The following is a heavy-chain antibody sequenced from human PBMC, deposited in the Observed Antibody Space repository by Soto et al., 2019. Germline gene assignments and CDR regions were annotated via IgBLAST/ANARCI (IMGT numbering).Heavy chain of an antibody. CDR3: ARVAHVGLKASYYDFWSGYLYGMDV. J-gene: IGHJ6*02. Sequence: ASVKVSCKASGYTFTSYAMHWVRQAPGQRLEWMGWINAGNGNTKYSQKFQGRVTITRDTSASTAYMELSSLRSEDTAVYYCARVAHVGLKASYYDFWSGYLYGMDVWGQGTTVTVSS. CDR1: GYTFTSYA. CDR2: INAGNGNT. V-gene: IGHV1-3*01. D-gene: IGHD3-3*01.